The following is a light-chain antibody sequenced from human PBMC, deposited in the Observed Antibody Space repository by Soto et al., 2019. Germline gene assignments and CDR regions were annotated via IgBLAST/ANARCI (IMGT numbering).Light chain of an antibody. CDR3: QQLRSYTST. J-gene: IGKJ4*01. V-gene: IGKV1-9*01. CDR1: QDISSY. CDR2: AAS. Sequence: IQVTQSPSSLSASVGDRVTITCRASQDISSYLAWYQKKPGKAPTLLIYAASTLQSGVPSRYSGSGFGTDFTLTISRLQAEDFASYECQQLRSYTSTFGGGTKVDIK.